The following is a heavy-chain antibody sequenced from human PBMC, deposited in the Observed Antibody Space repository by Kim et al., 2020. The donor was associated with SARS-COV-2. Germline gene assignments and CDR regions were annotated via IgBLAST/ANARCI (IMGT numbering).Heavy chain of an antibody. Sequence: GGSLRLSCAASGFTFSNYWMSWVRQAPGKGLEWVANIKMDGIEKYYVDSVKGRFTISRDSAKNSLYLQMNSLRAEDTAVYYCVRIYNGNYFDFWGQGTLVTVSS. CDR3: VRIYNGNYFDF. V-gene: IGHV3-7*01. D-gene: IGHD1-26*01. CDR2: IKMDGIEK. J-gene: IGHJ4*02. CDR1: GFTFSNYW.